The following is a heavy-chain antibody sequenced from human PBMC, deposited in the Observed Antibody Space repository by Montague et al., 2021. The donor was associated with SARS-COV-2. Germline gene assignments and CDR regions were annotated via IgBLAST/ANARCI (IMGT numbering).Heavy chain of an antibody. V-gene: IGHV4-59*01. CDR2: AYHNGRT. D-gene: IGHD2-2*01. Sequence: SETLSLTCSVSGGSIGTNYWSWIRQPPGGGLEWIGYAYHNGRTNYNPSLRGRVTMSLDTSKNQFFLNVTSVTAADTAVYHCARSRFVVVPAAMSFGHSYFDPWGQGRLVTVSS. CDR3: ARSRFVVVPAAMSFGHSYFDP. CDR1: GGSIGTNY. J-gene: IGHJ5*02.